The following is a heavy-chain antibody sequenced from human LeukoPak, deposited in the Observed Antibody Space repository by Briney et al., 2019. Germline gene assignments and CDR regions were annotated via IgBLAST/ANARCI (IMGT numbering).Heavy chain of an antibody. CDR1: GGSISSYY. V-gene: IGHV4-59*01. CDR3: ARDSEEGYDY. D-gene: IGHD5-12*01. J-gene: IGHJ4*02. Sequence: SETLSLTCTVSGGSISSYYWSWIRQPPGKGLEWIGHIYYSGSTNYNPSLKSRVTISVDTSKNQFSLKLSSVTAADTAVYYCARDSEEGYDYWGQGTLVTVSS. CDR2: IYYSGST.